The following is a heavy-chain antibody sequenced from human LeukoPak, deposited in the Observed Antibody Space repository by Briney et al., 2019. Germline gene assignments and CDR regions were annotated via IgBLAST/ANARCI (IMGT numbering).Heavy chain of an antibody. CDR1: GFTFSSYE. J-gene: IGHJ6*03. CDR3: ARETRYSSSWRPDYYYYYMDV. V-gene: IGHV3-48*03. D-gene: IGHD6-13*01. CDR2: ISSSGSTI. Sequence: GGSLRLSCAASGFTFSSYEMNWVRQAPGKGLEWVSYISSSGSTIYYADSVNGRFTISRDNAKNSLYLQMNSLRAEDTAVYYCARETRYSSSWRPDYYYYYMDVWGKGTTVTVSS.